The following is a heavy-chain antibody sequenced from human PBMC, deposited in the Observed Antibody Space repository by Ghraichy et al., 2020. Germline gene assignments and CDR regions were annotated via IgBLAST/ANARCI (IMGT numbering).Heavy chain of an antibody. Sequence: SETLSLTCTVSGGSISSYYWSWIRQPPGKGLEWIGYIYYSGSTNYNPSLKSRVTISVDTFKNQFSLKLSSVTAADTAVYYCARRGIAAAGPGGDWYFDLWGRGTLVTVSS. J-gene: IGHJ2*01. CDR1: GGSISSYY. D-gene: IGHD6-13*01. CDR3: ARRGIAAAGPGGDWYFDL. CDR2: IYYSGST. V-gene: IGHV4-59*08.